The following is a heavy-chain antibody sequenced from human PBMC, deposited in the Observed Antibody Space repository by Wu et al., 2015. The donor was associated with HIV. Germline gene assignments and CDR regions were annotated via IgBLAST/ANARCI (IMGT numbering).Heavy chain of an antibody. Sequence: QVQLVQSGAEVKKPGASVKVSCKASGYTFTSYGISWVRQAPGQGLEWMGWISAYNGNTNYAQKLQGRVTMTTDTSTSTAYMELRSLRSDDTAVYYCARDPRRWLVTFYYYMDVWGKGTTVTVSS. CDR1: GYTFTSYG. CDR3: ARDPRRWLVTFYYYMDV. CDR2: ISAYNGNT. V-gene: IGHV1-18*01. J-gene: IGHJ6*03. D-gene: IGHD3-22*01.